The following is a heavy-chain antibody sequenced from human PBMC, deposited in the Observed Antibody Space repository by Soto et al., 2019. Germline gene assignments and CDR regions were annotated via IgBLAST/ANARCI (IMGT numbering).Heavy chain of an antibody. CDR3: ARDVEYSSSGDALDI. CDR2: ISSSSSYT. J-gene: IGHJ3*02. V-gene: IGHV3-11*06. Sequence: GGSLRLSCAASGFTFSDYYMSWIRQAPGKGLEWVSYISSSSSYTNYADSVKGRFTISRDNAKNSLYLQMNSLRAEDTAVYYCARDVEYSSSGDALDIWGPGTLVNASS. CDR1: GFTFSDYY. D-gene: IGHD6-6*01.